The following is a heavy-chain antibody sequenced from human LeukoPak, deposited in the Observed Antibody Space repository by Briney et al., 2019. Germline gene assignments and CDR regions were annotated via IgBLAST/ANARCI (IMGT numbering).Heavy chain of an antibody. Sequence: PGGSLRLSCAASGFTFSSYAMSWFHQAPGKGLEWVSGISWNSGSIGYADSVKGRFTISRDNAKNSLYLQMNSLRAEDTALYYCAKDQGYDSSAKGAFDYWGQGTLVTVSS. J-gene: IGHJ4*02. V-gene: IGHV3-9*01. D-gene: IGHD3-22*01. CDR1: GFTFSSYA. CDR3: AKDQGYDSSAKGAFDY. CDR2: ISWNSGSI.